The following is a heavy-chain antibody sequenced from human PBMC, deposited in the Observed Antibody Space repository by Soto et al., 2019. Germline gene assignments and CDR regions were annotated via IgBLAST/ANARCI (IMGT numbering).Heavy chain of an antibody. CDR2: INPNSGGT. CDR3: ARGQWFGELLSAFDI. V-gene: IGHV1-2*02. Sequence: ASVKVSCKASGYTFTGYYMHWVRQAPGQGLEWMGWINPNSGGTNYAQKFQGRVTMTRDTSISTVYMEMSRLRSDDTAVYYCARGQWFGELLSAFDIWGQGTMVTVSS. D-gene: IGHD3-10*01. J-gene: IGHJ3*02. CDR1: GYTFTGYY.